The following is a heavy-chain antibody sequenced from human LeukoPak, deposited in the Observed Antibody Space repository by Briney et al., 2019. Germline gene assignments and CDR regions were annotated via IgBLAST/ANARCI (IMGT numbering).Heavy chain of an antibody. J-gene: IGHJ4*02. CDR3: ARERGRHGYSYGFDY. CDR2: INHSGST. Sequence: SETLSLTCAVYGGSFSGYYWSWIRQPPGKGLEWIGEINHSGSTNYNPSLKSRVTISVDTSKNQFSLKLSSVTAADTAVYYCARERGRHGYSYGFDYWGQGTLVTVSS. V-gene: IGHV4-34*01. CDR1: GGSFSGYY. D-gene: IGHD5-18*01.